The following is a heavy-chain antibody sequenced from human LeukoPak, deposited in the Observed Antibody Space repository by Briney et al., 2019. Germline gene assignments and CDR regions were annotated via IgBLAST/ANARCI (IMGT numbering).Heavy chain of an antibody. D-gene: IGHD6-19*01. CDR3: ARGSPAGYYYYYYYMDV. J-gene: IGHJ6*03. V-gene: IGHV1-18*01. Sequence: GASVKVSCKASGYTFTSYGISWVRQAPGQGLEWMGLISAYNGNTNYAQKLQGRVTMTTDTSTSTAYMELRSLRSDDTAVYYCARGSPAGYYYYYYYMDVWGKGTTVTVSS. CDR1: GYTFTSYG. CDR2: ISAYNGNT.